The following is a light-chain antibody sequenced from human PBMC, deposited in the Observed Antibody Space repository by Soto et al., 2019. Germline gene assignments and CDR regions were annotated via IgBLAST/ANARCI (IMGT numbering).Light chain of an antibody. CDR3: QQSPVYTPLT. V-gene: IGKV1-5*03. J-gene: IGKJ4*01. CDR2: ESS. Sequence: DIQMTQSPSTLSAFVGDRVTITCRASQFMSNWAVWYQQKSGKAPHLLIYESSTLVTGVPARFSGSGSGTEFNLAISSLQPDESATYFCQQSPVYTPLTFGGGTKVQIK. CDR1: QFMSNW.